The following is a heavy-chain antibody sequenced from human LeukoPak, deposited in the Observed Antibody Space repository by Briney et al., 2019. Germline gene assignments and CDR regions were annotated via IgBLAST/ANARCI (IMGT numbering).Heavy chain of an antibody. CDR3: ARVSITMVRRSMGRDADYYYYYYMDV. D-gene: IGHD3-10*01. J-gene: IGHJ6*03. V-gene: IGHV1-46*01. CDR1: GYTFTSYY. CDR2: ISPSGGST. Sequence: ASVKVSCKASGYTFTSYYMHWVRQAPGQGLEWMGIISPSGGSTSYAQKFQGRVTMTRATSTSTVYMELSSLRSEDTAVYYCARVSITMVRRSMGRDADYYYYYYMDVWGKGTTVTISS.